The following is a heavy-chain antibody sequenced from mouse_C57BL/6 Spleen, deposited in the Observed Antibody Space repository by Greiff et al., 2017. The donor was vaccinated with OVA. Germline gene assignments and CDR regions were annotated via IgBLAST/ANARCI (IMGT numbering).Heavy chain of an antibody. V-gene: IGHV1-62-2*01. CDR3: ARHEDGRQLRLQAWFAY. Sequence: QVQLQQSGAELVKPGASVKLSCKASGYTFTEYTIHWVKQRSGQGLEWIGWFYPGSGSIKYNEKFKDKATLTADKSSSTVYMELSRLTSEDSAVYFCARHEDGRQLRLQAWFAYWGQGTLVTVSA. J-gene: IGHJ3*01. D-gene: IGHD3-2*02. CDR2: FYPGSGSI. CDR1: GYTFTEYT.